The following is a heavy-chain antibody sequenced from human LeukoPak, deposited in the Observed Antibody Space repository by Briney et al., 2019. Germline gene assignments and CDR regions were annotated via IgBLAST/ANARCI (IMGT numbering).Heavy chain of an antibody. CDR1: GGSFSGYY. V-gene: IGHV4-34*01. D-gene: IGHD3-22*01. J-gene: IGHJ4*02. CDR2: INHSGST. CDR3: ARGYRGYYPRPYFDY. Sequence: SETLSLTCAVYGGSFSGYYWSWIRQPPGKGLEWIGEINHSGSTNYNPSLKSRVTISVDTSKNQFSLKLSSVTAADTAVHYCARGYRGYYPRPYFDYWGQGTLVTVSS.